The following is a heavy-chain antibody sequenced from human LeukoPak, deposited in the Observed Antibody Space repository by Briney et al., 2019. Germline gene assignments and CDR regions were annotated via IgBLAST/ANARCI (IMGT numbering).Heavy chain of an antibody. Sequence: SETLSLTCSVSGGSLTSYYWSWIRQSPGKALESSGYIDYRGNTKYNPSLKSRVTISVDTSTKQFSLRLSSVTAADPAVYYCARIGSTAGGHDSGQ. J-gene: IGHJ1*01. CDR1: GGSLTSYY. V-gene: IGHV4-59*08. CDR3: ARIGSTAGGHD. CDR2: IDYRGNT. D-gene: IGHD1-26*01.